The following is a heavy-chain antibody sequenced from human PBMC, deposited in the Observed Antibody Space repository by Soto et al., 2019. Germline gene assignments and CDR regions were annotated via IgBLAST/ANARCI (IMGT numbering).Heavy chain of an antibody. V-gene: IGHV4-39*01. D-gene: IGHD5-18*01. CDR1: GGSISSTNW. CDR3: ACIFSGGYSYGFSYYGMDV. J-gene: IGHJ6*02. CDR2: IFYSGST. Sequence: PSETLSLTCVVSGGSISSTNWWTWIRQPPGKGLEWIGSIFYSGSTYYNPSLKSRVTISVDTSKNQFSLKLSSVTAADTAVYYCACIFSGGYSYGFSYYGMDVWGQGTTVTVSS.